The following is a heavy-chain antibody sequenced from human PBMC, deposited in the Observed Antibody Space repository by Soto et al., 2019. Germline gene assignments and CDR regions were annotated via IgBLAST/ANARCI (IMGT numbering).Heavy chain of an antibody. V-gene: IGHV4-59*01. D-gene: IGHD3-16*02. Sequence: QVQLQESGPGLVKPSETLSLTCTVSGGSISSYYWSWIRQPPGKGLEWIGYIYYSGSTNYNPSLKSRVTISVDTSKNQFSLKLSSVPAADTAVYYCARDQGYYDYIWGSYRYYDAFDIWGQGTMVTVSS. CDR2: IYYSGST. CDR3: ARDQGYYDYIWGSYRYYDAFDI. J-gene: IGHJ3*02. CDR1: GGSISSYY.